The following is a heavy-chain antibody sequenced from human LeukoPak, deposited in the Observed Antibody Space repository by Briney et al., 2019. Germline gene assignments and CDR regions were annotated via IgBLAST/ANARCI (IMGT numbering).Heavy chain of an antibody. V-gene: IGHV3-30*03. CDR1: GFTFSSYG. CDR2: ISYDGSNK. J-gene: IGHJ5*02. CDR3: ARGALDYPDWFDP. Sequence: GGSLRLSCAASGFTFSSYGMHWVRQAPGKGLEWVAVISYDGSNKYYADSVKGRFTISRDNSKNTLYLQMNSLRAEDTAVYYCARGALDYPDWFDPWGQGTLVTVSS. D-gene: IGHD4/OR15-4a*01.